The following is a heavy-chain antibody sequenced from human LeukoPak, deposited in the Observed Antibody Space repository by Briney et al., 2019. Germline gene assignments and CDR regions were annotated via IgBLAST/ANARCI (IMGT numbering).Heavy chain of an antibody. CDR1: GYSISSGYY. CDR3: ARRGITMVRGVRSNWFDP. V-gene: IGHV4-38-2*02. J-gene: IGHJ5*02. Sequence: SETLSLTCTVSGYSISSGYYWGWIRQPPGKGLEWIGEINHSGSTNYNPSLKSRVTISVDTSKNQFSLKLSSVTAADTAVYYCARRGITMVRGVRSNWFDPWGQGTLVTVSS. CDR2: INHSGST. D-gene: IGHD3-10*01.